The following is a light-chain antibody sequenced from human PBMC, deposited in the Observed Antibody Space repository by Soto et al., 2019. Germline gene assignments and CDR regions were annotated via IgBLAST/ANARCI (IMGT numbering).Light chain of an antibody. CDR2: KAS. CDR1: ETINNW. Sequence: DIQMTQSPSTLSASVGDRVTITCRASETINNWLAWYQQKPGKPPKLLISKASNLESGVPSRFSGSGSETEFTLTISGLQPDDFATYYCQKYDSYSLLTFAGGTRVDLK. V-gene: IGKV1-5*03. CDR3: QKYDSYSLLT. J-gene: IGKJ4*01.